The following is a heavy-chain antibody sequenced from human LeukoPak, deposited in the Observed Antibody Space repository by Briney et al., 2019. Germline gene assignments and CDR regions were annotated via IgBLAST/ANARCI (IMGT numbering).Heavy chain of an antibody. J-gene: IGHJ5*02. V-gene: IGHV4-59*01. CDR3: VRGKIFGVPTSGTWSDP. CDR1: GGSISSYY. CDR2: IYYSGST. D-gene: IGHD3-3*01. Sequence: SETLSLTCTVSGGSISSYYWSWIRQPPGKGLEWIGYIYYSGSTNYNPSLKSRVTISVDTSTNQFSLKLSSVTAAVQALYACVRGKIFGVPTSGTWSDPWGQETLATASS.